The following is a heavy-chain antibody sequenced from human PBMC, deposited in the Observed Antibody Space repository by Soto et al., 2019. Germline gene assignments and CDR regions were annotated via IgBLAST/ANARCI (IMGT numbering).Heavy chain of an antibody. V-gene: IGHV5-10-1*01. D-gene: IGHD6-13*01. CDR1: GYSFTTYW. CDR3: ARHMSLSMYTSTWYVDY. J-gene: IGHJ4*02. CDR2: IDPSDSYI. Sequence: GESLKISCKGSGYSFTTYWITWVRQMPGKGLEWMGRIDPSDSYINYGPSFQGHVTISTDKSISTAYLQWSSLKASDTAIYFCARHMSLSMYTSTWYVDYWAQGTLVTGSS.